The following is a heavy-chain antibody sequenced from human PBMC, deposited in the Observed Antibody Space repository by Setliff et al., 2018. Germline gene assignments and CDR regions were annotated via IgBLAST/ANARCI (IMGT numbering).Heavy chain of an antibody. CDR3: VRDPPYSSSWYGSNWFDP. CDR2: ISGSGNTI. D-gene: IGHD6-13*01. Sequence: GGSLRLSCVPSGFIFSDYHMSWIRQAPGKGLDWVAYISGSGNTIYYADSVKGRFTISRDKHLLYLQMNSLRAEDTSVYYCVRDPPYSSSWYGSNWFDPWGQGTLVTVSS. CDR1: GFIFSDYH. V-gene: IGHV3-11*01. J-gene: IGHJ5*02.